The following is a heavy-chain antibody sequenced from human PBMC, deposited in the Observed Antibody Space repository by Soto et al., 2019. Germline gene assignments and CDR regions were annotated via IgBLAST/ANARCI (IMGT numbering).Heavy chain of an antibody. CDR3: VCGGNFFVY. CDR2: LDQDGSER. Sequence: EVQLVESGGGLVQPGGSLRLSCAASGFTFSTYWMTWVRRPPGKGLEWVANLDQDGSERYYADSVRGRFTISRDNAKNSLYLQMNSLRAEDTAVYYCVCGGNFFVYWGQGTLVTVSP. J-gene: IGHJ4*02. V-gene: IGHV3-7*01. D-gene: IGHD3-16*01. CDR1: GFTFSTYW.